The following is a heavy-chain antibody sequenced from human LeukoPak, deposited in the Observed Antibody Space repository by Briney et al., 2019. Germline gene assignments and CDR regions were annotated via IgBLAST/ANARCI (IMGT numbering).Heavy chain of an antibody. V-gene: IGHV1-2*04. CDR2: INPNSGGT. D-gene: IGHD6-13*01. CDR1: GYTFTGYY. CDR3: ARMWSTATSGWNWFDP. J-gene: IGHJ5*02. Sequence: ASVKVSCKASGYTFTGYYMHWVRQAPGQGLEWMGWINPNSGGTNYAQKFQGWVTMTRDTSISTAYMELRSLRSDDTAVYYCARMWSTATSGWNWFDPWGQGTLVTVSS.